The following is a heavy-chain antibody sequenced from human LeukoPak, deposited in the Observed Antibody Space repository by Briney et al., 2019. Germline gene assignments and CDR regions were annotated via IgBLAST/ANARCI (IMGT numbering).Heavy chain of an antibody. D-gene: IGHD3-9*01. V-gene: IGHV3-53*01. J-gene: IGHJ4*02. CDR2: IYSGGST. CDR1: GFTVSSNY. CDR3: ARENDWPHYFDY. Sequence: GASLRLSCAASGFTVSSNYMSWVRQAPGKGLEWVSVIYSGGSTYYADSVKGRCTISRDNSKNTLYLQMNSLRAEDTAVYYCARENDWPHYFDYWGQGTLVTVSS.